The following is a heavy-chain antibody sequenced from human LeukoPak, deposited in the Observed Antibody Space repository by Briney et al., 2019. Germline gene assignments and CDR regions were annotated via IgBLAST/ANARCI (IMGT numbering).Heavy chain of an antibody. CDR1: GGSIGSSSYY. D-gene: IGHD6-13*01. CDR2: VYQSGST. CDR3: ARRRPSSSLRDY. Sequence: SETLSLTCTVSGGSIGSSSYYWGWIRQPPGRGLEWIGNVYQSGSTSYNPSLKSRVTISVDTSKNQFSLKLTSVTAADTAVYYCARRRPSSSLRDYWGQGTLVTVSS. J-gene: IGHJ4*02. V-gene: IGHV4-39*01.